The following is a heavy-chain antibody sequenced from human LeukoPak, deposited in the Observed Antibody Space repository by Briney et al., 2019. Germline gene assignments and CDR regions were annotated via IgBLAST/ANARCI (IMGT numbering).Heavy chain of an antibody. CDR3: ARLGEATVTTIKYWYFDL. J-gene: IGHJ2*01. V-gene: IGHV4-59*08. CDR2: IYYSGST. CDR1: GGSLSRYY. D-gene: IGHD5-12*01. Sequence: SETLSLTRADSGGSLSRYYWSWIRQPPGKGLEWIWYIYYSGSTNYNPSLKGRVTISVDTSKNQYSLYLSTVTAADTAVYYCARLGEATVTTIKYWYFDLWGRGTLVTVSS.